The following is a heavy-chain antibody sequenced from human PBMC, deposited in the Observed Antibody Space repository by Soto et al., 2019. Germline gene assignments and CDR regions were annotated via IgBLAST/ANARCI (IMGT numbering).Heavy chain of an antibody. D-gene: IGHD3-10*01. CDR1: GRNSVDRGGS. Sequence: WSVAGRNSVDRGGSWSRHRLSPEKGLEWLGCIYPTGSTYYHPSLKSRVTISIDTSRNQFSLNLTPVTAADTALYYCASAPPGTSPRSVLWGQRNSVT. V-gene: IGHV4-30-2*06. CDR3: ASAPPGTSPRSVL. J-gene: IGHJ6*02. CDR2: IYPTGST.